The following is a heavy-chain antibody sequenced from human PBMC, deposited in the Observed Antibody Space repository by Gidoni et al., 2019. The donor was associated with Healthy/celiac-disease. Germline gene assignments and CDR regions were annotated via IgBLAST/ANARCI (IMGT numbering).Heavy chain of an antibody. Sequence: QVQLQQWGAGLLKPSETLSLTCAVYGGSFSGYYWSWIRQPPGKGLEWIGEINHSGSTNYNPSLKSRVTISVDTSKNQFSLKLSSVTAADTAVYYCARGLLWFGELPIDYWGQGTLVTVSS. CDR1: GGSFSGYY. CDR3: ARGLLWFGELPIDY. CDR2: INHSGST. V-gene: IGHV4-34*01. D-gene: IGHD3-10*01. J-gene: IGHJ4*02.